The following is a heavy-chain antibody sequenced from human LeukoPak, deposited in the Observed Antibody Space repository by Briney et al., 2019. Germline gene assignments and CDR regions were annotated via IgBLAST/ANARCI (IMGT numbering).Heavy chain of an antibody. CDR1: GFTFSNYW. J-gene: IGHJ4*02. CDR2: IQSKTDGGTT. V-gene: IGHV3-15*01. D-gene: IGHD3-3*02. Sequence: PGGSLRLSCAASGFTFSNYWMSWVRQAPGKGLEWVGRIQSKTDGGTTDYAATVKGRFSISRDDSKNTLYLQMNSLQTEDTAVYYCTTSPSALDYWGRGTLVIVSS. CDR3: TTSPSALDY.